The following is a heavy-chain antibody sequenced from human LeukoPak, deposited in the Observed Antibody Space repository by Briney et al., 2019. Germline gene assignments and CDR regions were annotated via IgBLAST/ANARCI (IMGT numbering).Heavy chain of an antibody. J-gene: IGHJ4*02. CDR2: ISGSGGRT. CDR3: TRRSYYGVFDY. Sequence: GGSLRLSCAASGFTFSSYAMSWVRQAPGKGLEWVSGISGSGGRTYYADSVKGRFTISRDDSKNTAYLQMNSLKTEDTAVYYCTRRSYYGVFDYWGQGTLVTVSS. V-gene: IGHV3-23*01. CDR1: GFTFSSYA. D-gene: IGHD1-26*01.